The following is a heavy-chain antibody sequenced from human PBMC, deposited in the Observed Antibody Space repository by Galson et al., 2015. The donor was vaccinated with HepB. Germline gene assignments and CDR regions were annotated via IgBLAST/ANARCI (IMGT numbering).Heavy chain of an antibody. CDR3: ARGVQLERRDYYYYDMDV. V-gene: IGHV6-1*01. CDR2: TYYRSKWYN. J-gene: IGHJ6*03. Sequence: CAISGDSVSSNSAAWNWIRQSPSRGLEWLGRTYYRSKWYNDYAVSVKSRITINPDTSKNQFSLQLNSVTPEDTAVYYCARGVQLERRDYYYYDMDVWGKGTTVTVSS. D-gene: IGHD1-1*01. CDR1: GDSVSSNSAA.